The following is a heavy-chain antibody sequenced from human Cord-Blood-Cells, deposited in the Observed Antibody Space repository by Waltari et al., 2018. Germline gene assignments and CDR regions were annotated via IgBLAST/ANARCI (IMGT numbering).Heavy chain of an antibody. Sequence: QVQLQESGPGLVKPSETLSLTCTVSGGSISSYYWSWIRQPPGKGLEWIWYIYYSWSTNYNPSLKSRVTISVDTSKNQFSLKLSSVTAADTAVYYCARHYCSGGSCFDIWGQGTMVTVSS. CDR2: IYYSWST. V-gene: IGHV4-59*08. D-gene: IGHD2-15*01. CDR3: ARHYCSGGSCFDI. CDR1: GGSISSYY. J-gene: IGHJ3*02.